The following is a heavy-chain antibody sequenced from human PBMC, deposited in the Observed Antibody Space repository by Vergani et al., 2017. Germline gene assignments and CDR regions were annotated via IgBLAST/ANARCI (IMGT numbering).Heavy chain of an antibody. J-gene: IGHJ4*02. Sequence: QVQLQESGPGLVKPSETLSLTCTVSGGSISSYYWSWIRQPPGKGLEWIGYIYYSGSTNYNPSLKSRVTISVDTSKNQFSLKLSSVPAADTAVYYCARGEAVAADYWGQGTLVTVSS. V-gene: IGHV4-59*01. D-gene: IGHD6-19*01. CDR1: GGSISSYY. CDR2: IYYSGST. CDR3: ARGEAVAADY.